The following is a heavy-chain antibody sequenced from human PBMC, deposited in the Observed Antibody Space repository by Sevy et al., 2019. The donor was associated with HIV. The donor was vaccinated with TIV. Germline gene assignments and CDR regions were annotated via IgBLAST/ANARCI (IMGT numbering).Heavy chain of an antibody. CDR2: IKSKTDGGTT. V-gene: IGHV3-15*01. Sequence: GGSLRLSCAASGFTFSNAWMSWVRQAPGKGLEWVGRIKSKTDGGTTDYAAPVKGRFTISRDDSKNTLYLQMNSLKTEYQAVHYCTKGRRGLDYWGQGTLVTVSS. J-gene: IGHJ4*02. CDR3: TKGRRGLDY. CDR1: GFTFSNAW.